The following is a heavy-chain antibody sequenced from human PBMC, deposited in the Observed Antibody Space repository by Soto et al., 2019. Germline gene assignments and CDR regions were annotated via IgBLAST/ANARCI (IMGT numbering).Heavy chain of an antibody. CDR2: VFHSGTT. D-gene: IGHD3-3*01. Sequence: PSEPLSLTCAVSGYSINSGYYWGWIRQSPGKGLEWIGSVFHSGTTYSTPSLKTRLTISVDTSKNQFSLDLNAVTAADTAVYYCVRDFGDLHDFWSGSDYWGQGIPVTVSS. J-gene: IGHJ4*02. CDR3: VRDFGDLHDFWSGSDY. CDR1: GYSINSGYY. V-gene: IGHV4-38-2*02.